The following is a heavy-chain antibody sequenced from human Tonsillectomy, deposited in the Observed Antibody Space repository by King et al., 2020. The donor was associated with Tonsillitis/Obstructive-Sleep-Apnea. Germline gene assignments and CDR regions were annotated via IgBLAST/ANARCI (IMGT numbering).Heavy chain of an antibody. J-gene: IGHJ4*02. CDR2: INPSGGST. Sequence: VQLVESGAEVKKPGASVKISCKASGYTFTSYYIHWVRQAPGQGLEWMGIINPSGGSTSYAQKFQGRVTMTRDTSTSTFYMELSSLRSEDTAVYYCARPPGGFWSGYSRAPLGYWGQGTLVTVSS. CDR3: ARPPGGFWSGYSRAPLGY. CDR1: GYTFTSYY. D-gene: IGHD3-3*01. V-gene: IGHV1-46*01.